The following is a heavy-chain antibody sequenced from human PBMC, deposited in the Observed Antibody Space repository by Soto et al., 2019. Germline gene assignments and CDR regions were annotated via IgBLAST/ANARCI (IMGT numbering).Heavy chain of an antibody. J-gene: IGHJ4*02. CDR3: ARGPTDYYDNSGDYFLDY. V-gene: IGHV1-18*01. CDR1: GYTFTTYG. D-gene: IGHD3-22*01. Sequence: QVQLVQSGAEVKKPGASVKVSCKASGYTFTTYGMSWVRQAPGQGHDWMGWISTDNGNTKYAERLQGRVTMTTDTTTSTAYMELRSLRSDDTAVYYCARGPTDYYDNSGDYFLDYWGQGTLVTVSS. CDR2: ISTDNGNT.